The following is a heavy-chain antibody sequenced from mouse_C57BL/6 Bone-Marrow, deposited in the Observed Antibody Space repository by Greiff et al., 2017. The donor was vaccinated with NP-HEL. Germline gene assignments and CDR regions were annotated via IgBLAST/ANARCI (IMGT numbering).Heavy chain of an antibody. CDR2: INPNNGGT. J-gene: IGHJ2*01. CDR3: ARMGALYYFDY. CDR1: GYTFTDYY. V-gene: IGHV1-26*01. Sequence: EVQLQQSGPELVKPGASVKISCKASGYTFTDYYMNWVKLSHCKSLEWIGDINPNNGGTSYNPKFKGKATLTVDKSSSTSYMELRSLTSEDTAVYYCARMGALYYFDYWGQGTTLTVSS.